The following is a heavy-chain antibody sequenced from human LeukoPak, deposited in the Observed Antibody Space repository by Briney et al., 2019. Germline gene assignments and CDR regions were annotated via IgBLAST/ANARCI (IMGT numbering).Heavy chain of an antibody. CDR3: ARQHALGPNIGDYVDY. Sequence: GESLKISCKGSGYSFTSYWIGWARQMPGKGLEWMGIIYPGDSDTRYSPSFQGQVTISADKSISTAYLQWGSLKASDTAMYYCARQHALGPNIGDYVDYWGQGTLVTVSS. CDR1: GYSFTSYW. D-gene: IGHD2/OR15-2a*01. V-gene: IGHV5-51*01. CDR2: IYPGDSDT. J-gene: IGHJ4*02.